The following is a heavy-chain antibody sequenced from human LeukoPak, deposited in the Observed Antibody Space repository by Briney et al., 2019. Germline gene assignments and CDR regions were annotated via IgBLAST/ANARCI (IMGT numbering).Heavy chain of an antibody. J-gene: IGHJ4*02. Sequence: GGSLRLSCAASGFTFSSYAMSWVRQAPGKGLEWVSAISGSGGSTYYADSVKGRFTISRDNSKNTLYLQMNSLRAEDTAVYYCAKGNCDFWSGYPTWTFDYWGQGTLVTVSS. V-gene: IGHV3-23*01. CDR1: GFTFSSYA. D-gene: IGHD3-3*01. CDR3: AKGNCDFWSGYPTWTFDY. CDR2: ISGSGGST.